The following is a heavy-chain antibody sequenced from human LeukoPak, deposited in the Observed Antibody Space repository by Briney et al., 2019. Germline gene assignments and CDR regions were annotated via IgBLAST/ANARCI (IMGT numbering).Heavy chain of an antibody. CDR3: ARDKEVRGVIIGIQPGGTYGY. D-gene: IGHD3-10*01. CDR1: GFTFSRYW. J-gene: IGHJ4*02. V-gene: IGHV3-7*01. Sequence: GGSLRLSCAASGFTFSRYWMSWVRQAPGKGLEWVANIKQDGNEKYYVDSEKGRFTISRDNTKNSLYLQMNSLRAEDTAVYYCARDKEVRGVIIGIQPGGTYGYWGQGTLVTVSS. CDR2: IKQDGNEK.